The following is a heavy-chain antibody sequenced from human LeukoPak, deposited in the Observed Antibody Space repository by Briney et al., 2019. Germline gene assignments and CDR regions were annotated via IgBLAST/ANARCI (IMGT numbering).Heavy chain of an antibody. V-gene: IGHV3-23*01. CDR1: GFTFSSYA. Sequence: PGGSPRPSCAASGFTFSSYAMSWVRQAPGKGLEWVSAISGSGGSTDYADSVKGRFIISRDNSKNTLYLQMNSLRAEDTAVYYCAKRPGELRGYWGQGTLVTVSS. D-gene: IGHD1-26*01. CDR3: AKRPGELRGY. J-gene: IGHJ4*02. CDR2: ISGSGGST.